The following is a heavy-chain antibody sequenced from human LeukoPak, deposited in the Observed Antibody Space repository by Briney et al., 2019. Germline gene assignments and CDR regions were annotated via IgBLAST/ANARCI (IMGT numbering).Heavy chain of an antibody. CDR3: ARITPLLDIRQLGPDELDY. CDR1: GYSISSGYY. V-gene: IGHV4-38-2*02. CDR2: IYHSGST. Sequence: SETLSLTCTVSGYSISSGYYWGWIRQPPGKGLEWIGSIYHSGSTYYNPSLKSRVTISVDTSKNRFSLKLSSVTAADTAVYYCARITPLLDIRQLGPDELDYWGQGTLATVSS. J-gene: IGHJ4*02. D-gene: IGHD5-12*01.